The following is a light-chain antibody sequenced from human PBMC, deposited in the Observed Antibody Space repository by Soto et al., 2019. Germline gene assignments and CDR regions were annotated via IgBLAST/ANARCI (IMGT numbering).Light chain of an antibody. CDR1: QSVGSK. V-gene: IGKV3-15*01. CDR2: GAS. Sequence: EVVMTQSPATLSVSPGEGATFSCRASQSVGSKFAWYQQKPGQAPRLLIYGASTRATGIPARFSGSGSGTEFALHISRLQSEDFAVYYCQQYNNWPPSFGPGNKVDIK. J-gene: IGKJ3*01. CDR3: QQYNNWPPS.